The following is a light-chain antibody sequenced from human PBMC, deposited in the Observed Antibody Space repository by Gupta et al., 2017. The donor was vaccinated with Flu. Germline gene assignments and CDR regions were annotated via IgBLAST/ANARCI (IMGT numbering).Light chain of an antibody. J-gene: IGKJ2*03. CDR1: QSVDSSY. CDR2: GAS. Sequence: EIVLTQSPGTLSLSLGERATLSCRASQSVDSSYVAWYQQKPGQAPRLPMYGASTRATGIPDRFCGSRSWTDFTLTISRLVPEDYAVYYCQQYGSSPPHSFGQGTKLEIK. CDR3: QQYGSSPPHS. V-gene: IGKV3-20*01.